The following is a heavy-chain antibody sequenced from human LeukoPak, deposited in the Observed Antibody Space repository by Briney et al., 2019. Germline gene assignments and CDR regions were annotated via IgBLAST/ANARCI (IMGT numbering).Heavy chain of an antibody. CDR3: ARVTGYVMEDYFDY. CDR2: IYYSGST. CDR1: GGSVTSYY. D-gene: IGHD6-13*01. V-gene: IGHV4-59*02. Sequence: SETLSLTCTVSGGSVTSYYWNWIRQPAGKGLEWIGYIYYSGSTNYNPSLKSRVTISVDTSKNQFSLRLSSVTAADTAVYYCARVTGYVMEDYFDYWGQGTLVTVSS. J-gene: IGHJ4*02.